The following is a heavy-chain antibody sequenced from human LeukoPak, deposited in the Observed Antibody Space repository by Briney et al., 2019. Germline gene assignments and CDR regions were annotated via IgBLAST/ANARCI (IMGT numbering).Heavy chain of an antibody. CDR3: ARVAAAPDYYYGMDV. V-gene: IGHV1-46*01. CDR1: GYTFTSYY. CDR2: INPSGGST. J-gene: IGHJ6*02. D-gene: IGHD6-13*01. Sequence: ASVKVSCKASGYTFTSYYMHWVRQAPGQGLEWMGIINPSGGSTSYAQKFQGRVTMTRDTSTSIVYMELSSLRSEDTAVYYCARVAAAPDYYYGMDVWGQGTTVTVSS.